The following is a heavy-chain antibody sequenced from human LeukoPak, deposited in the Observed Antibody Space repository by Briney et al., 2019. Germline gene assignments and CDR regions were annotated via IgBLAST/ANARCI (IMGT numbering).Heavy chain of an antibody. V-gene: IGHV3-7*01. J-gene: IGHJ6*03. Sequence: GGSLRLSCAASGFTFSSYWMSWVRQAPGKGLEWVASIKQDGSEKYYVDSVKGRFTISRDNAKNSLYLQMNSLRAEDTAVFSCARLGVVLVDRSPYYIDAWGKGTTVTVSS. CDR2: IKQDGSEK. CDR3: ARLGVVLVDRSPYYIDA. D-gene: IGHD2/OR15-2a*01. CDR1: GFTFSSYW.